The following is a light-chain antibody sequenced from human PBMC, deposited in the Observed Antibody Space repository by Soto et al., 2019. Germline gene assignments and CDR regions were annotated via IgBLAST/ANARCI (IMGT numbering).Light chain of an antibody. J-gene: IGKJ1*01. Sequence: DIQMTQSPSTLSASVGDRVSITCRASQSIGDWLAWYQQKPGKAPKLLIYKASNLQSGVPSRFSGSGSGTYFALTIISLYPDDFASYYCEHYDSYSPPWTFGQGTKVDIK. CDR2: KAS. CDR1: QSIGDW. V-gene: IGKV1-5*03. CDR3: EHYDSYSPPWT.